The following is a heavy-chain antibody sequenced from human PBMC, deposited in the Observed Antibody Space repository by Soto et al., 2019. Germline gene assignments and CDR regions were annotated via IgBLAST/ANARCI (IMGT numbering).Heavy chain of an antibody. D-gene: IGHD3-10*01. CDR1: GFTVSYNY. CDR2: IYRGGDT. CDR3: ARGMYGSGSYYIGDAFDM. V-gene: IGHV3-53*01. J-gene: IGHJ3*02. Sequence: EVQLVESGGGLIHPGGSLRLSCAVSGFTVSYNYMNWVRQAPGKGLEWVSVIYRGGDTFYADSVKGRFTISRDNSKNTLYLQMNSLRAEDTAVYYCARGMYGSGSYYIGDAFDMWGQGTMVTVSS.